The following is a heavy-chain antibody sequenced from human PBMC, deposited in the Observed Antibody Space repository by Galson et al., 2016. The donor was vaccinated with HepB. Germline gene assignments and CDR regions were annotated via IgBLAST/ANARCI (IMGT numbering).Heavy chain of an antibody. Sequence: SLRLSCAGSGFSFSRYWMAWVRQAPGKGLEWVGNIRADGTANDYVGSVKGRFTMSRDNAQKSLFLQMTSLRAEDTAVYYCARENFWKLDHWGRGTPVTVSS. CDR1: GFSFSRYW. CDR3: ARENFWKLDH. CDR2: IRADGTAN. D-gene: IGHD3-3*01. J-gene: IGHJ5*02. V-gene: IGHV3-7*03.